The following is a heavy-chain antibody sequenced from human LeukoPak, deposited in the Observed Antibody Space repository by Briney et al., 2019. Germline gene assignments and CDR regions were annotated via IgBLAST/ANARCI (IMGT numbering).Heavy chain of an antibody. J-gene: IGHJ4*02. CDR3: ATEMATIRGAY. D-gene: IGHD5-24*01. Sequence: QTGGSLRLSCAASGFTFSSYAMSWVRQAPGKGLEWVSAISGSGGSTYYADSVKGRFTISRDNSKNTLYLQMNSLRAEGAAVYYCATEMATIRGAYWGQGTLVTVSS. CDR1: GFTFSSYA. V-gene: IGHV3-23*01. CDR2: ISGSGGST.